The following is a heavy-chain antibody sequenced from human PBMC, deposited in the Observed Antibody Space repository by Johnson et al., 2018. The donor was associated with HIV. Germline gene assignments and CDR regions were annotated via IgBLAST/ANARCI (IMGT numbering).Heavy chain of an antibody. Sequence: QVQLVESGGGVVQPGRSLRLSCAASGFTFSSYAMHWVRQAPGKGLEWVAVISYDGSNKYYADSVKGRFTISRDNSKNTLYLQMNSLRAEDTAVSYCARGRGRAFDIWGQGTMVTVSS. J-gene: IGHJ3*02. D-gene: IGHD2-15*01. CDR1: GFTFSSYA. V-gene: IGHV3-30-3*01. CDR3: ARGRGRAFDI. CDR2: ISYDGSNK.